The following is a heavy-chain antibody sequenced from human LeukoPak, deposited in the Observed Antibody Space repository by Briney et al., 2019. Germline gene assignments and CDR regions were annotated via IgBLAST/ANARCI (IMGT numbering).Heavy chain of an antibody. CDR1: GGSFSGYY. CDR3: ARGVRSGGTFALDY. V-gene: IGHV4-34*01. D-gene: IGHD2-15*01. J-gene: IGHJ4*02. Sequence: SETLSLTCAVYGGSFSGYYWNWNRQPPGKGLEWIGEINHSGSTNYHPSLKSRVTISVDTSKNQISLKMSSVTAADTAVYYCARGVRSGGTFALDYWGQGTLVTVSS. CDR2: INHSGST.